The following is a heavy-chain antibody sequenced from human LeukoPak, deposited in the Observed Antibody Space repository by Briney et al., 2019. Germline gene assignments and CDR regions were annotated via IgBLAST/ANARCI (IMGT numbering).Heavy chain of an antibody. V-gene: IGHV3-48*01. Sequence: GSLRLSCAASGFTFSSYSMNWVRQAPGKGLEWVSYISSSSSTIYYADSVKGRFTISRDNAKNSLYLQMNSLRAEDTAVYYCAREYCSGGSCYPGIVNYWGQGTLVTVSS. D-gene: IGHD2-15*01. J-gene: IGHJ4*02. CDR1: GFTFSSYS. CDR3: AREYCSGGSCYPGIVNY. CDR2: ISSSSSTI.